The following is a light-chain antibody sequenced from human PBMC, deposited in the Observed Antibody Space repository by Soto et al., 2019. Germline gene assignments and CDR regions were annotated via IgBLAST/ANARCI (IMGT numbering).Light chain of an antibody. CDR2: KTP. CDR3: QHWTDYSWT. CDR1: QSLTMW. J-gene: IGKJ1*01. V-gene: IGKV1-5*03. Sequence: DIHMTQPPSTLSASVGDRVTITCRASQSLTMWLAWCQQKPGKAPNLLIYKTPSLESGVTPRFSGSVSGTEFTLTISSLQPDDFATYYWQHWTDYSWTLGQGTKVEVK.